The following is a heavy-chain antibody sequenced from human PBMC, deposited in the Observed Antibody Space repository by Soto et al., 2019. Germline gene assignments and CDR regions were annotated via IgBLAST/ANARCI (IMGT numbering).Heavy chain of an antibody. J-gene: IGHJ5*02. V-gene: IGHV4-34*01. CDR2: INHSGST. Sequence: SETLSLTCAVYGWTFSGYCWSWIRQPPGKGLEWIGEINHSGSTNYNPSLKSRVTISVDTSKNQFSLKLSSVTAADTAVYYCARARRRYCSGGSCYSFDPWGQGTLVTVSS. CDR1: GWTFSGYC. CDR3: ARARRRYCSGGSCYSFDP. D-gene: IGHD2-15*01.